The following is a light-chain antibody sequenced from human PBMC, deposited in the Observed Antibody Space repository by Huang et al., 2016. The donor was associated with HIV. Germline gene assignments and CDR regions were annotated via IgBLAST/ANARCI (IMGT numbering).Light chain of an antibody. Sequence: ELVVTQSPATLSVSPGERATLSCRASQSVSSHLAWYQQTPGQAPRLLIYDASTRATGIPARFSGSRAGTEFTLTISSLQSEDFAIYYCQQYDDWPPVWTFGQGTTVDIK. CDR1: QSVSSH. CDR2: DAS. V-gene: IGKV3-15*01. CDR3: QQYDDWPPVWT. J-gene: IGKJ1*01.